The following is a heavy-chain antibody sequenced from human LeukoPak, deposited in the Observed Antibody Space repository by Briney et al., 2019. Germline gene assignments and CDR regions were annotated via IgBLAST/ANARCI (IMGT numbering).Heavy chain of an antibody. CDR2: ISGSGGST. CDR1: GFTFSSYA. V-gene: IGHV3-23*01. CDR3: ARDKGDYHTSGSLFVF. J-gene: IGHJ4*02. D-gene: IGHD3-22*01. Sequence: GGSLRLSCAASGFTFSSYAMSWVRQAPGKGLEWVSAISGSGGSTYYADSVKGRFTISRDNAKNSLYLQMNSLRAKDTAVYYCARDKGDYHTSGSLFVFGGQGALVTVSS.